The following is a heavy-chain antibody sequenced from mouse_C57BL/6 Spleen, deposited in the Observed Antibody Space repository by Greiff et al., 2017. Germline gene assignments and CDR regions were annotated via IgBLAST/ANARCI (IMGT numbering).Heavy chain of an antibody. D-gene: IGHD2-5*01. CDR1: GFTFSSYA. J-gene: IGHJ4*01. V-gene: IGHV5-4*01. CDR2: ISDGGSYT. Sequence: EVQGVESGGGLVKPGGSLKLSCAASGFTFSSYAMSWVRQTPEKRLEWVATISDGGSYTYYPVNVKGRFTISRDNAKNNLYLQMSHLKSEDTAMYYCAREDSNYAMDYWGQGTSVTVSS. CDR3: AREDSNYAMDY.